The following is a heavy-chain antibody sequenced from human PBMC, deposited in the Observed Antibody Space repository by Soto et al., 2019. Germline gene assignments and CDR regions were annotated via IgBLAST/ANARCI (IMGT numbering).Heavy chain of an antibody. CDR3: ASSRPRYSSSWYALDY. Sequence: ASETLSLTCTVSGGSISSYYWSWIRQPPGKGLEWIGYIYYSGSTNYNPSLKSRVTISVDTSKNQFSLKLSSVTAADTAVYYCASSRPRYSSSWYALDYWGQGTLVTV. V-gene: IGHV4-59*01. J-gene: IGHJ4*02. D-gene: IGHD6-13*01. CDR1: GGSISSYY. CDR2: IYYSGST.